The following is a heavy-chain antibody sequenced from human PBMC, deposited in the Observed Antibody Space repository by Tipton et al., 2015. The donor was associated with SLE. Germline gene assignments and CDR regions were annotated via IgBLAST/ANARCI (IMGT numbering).Heavy chain of an antibody. CDR3: AADSSAYY. CDR2: ISSTSNTI. Sequence: SLRLSCAASGFSFSRYSMNWVRQAPGRGLECVSYISSTSNTIYYADSVRGRFTISRDNANNALYLQMNSLTAEDTGVYYCAADSSAYYWGQGTLVTVSS. D-gene: IGHD3-22*01. CDR1: GFSFSRYS. J-gene: IGHJ4*02. V-gene: IGHV3-48*01.